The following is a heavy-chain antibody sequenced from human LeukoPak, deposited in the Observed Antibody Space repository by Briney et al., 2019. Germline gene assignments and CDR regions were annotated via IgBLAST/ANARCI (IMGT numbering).Heavy chain of an antibody. V-gene: IGHV3-21*01. J-gene: IGHJ4*02. D-gene: IGHD3-10*01. CDR2: ISSSSSYI. CDR3: ARIYYGSGSQTLDY. Sequence: GGSLRLSCAASGFAFSSYSMNWVRQAPGKGLEWVSSISSSSSYIYCADSVKGRFTISRDNAKNSLYLQMNSLRAEDTAVYYCARIYYGSGSQTLDYWGQGTLVTVSS. CDR1: GFAFSSYS.